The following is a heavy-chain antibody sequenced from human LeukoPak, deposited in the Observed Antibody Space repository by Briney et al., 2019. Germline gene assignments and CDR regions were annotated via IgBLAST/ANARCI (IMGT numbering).Heavy chain of an antibody. V-gene: IGHV3-21*01. Sequence: GGSLRLSCAASGFTFSSYSMNWVRQAPGKGLEWVSSISSSSSYIYYADSVKGRFTISRDNAKNSLYLQMNSLGAEDTAVYYCARGGGDYGFFDYWGQGTLVTVSS. D-gene: IGHD4-17*01. CDR3: ARGGGDYGFFDY. CDR1: GFTFSSYS. CDR2: ISSSSSYI. J-gene: IGHJ4*02.